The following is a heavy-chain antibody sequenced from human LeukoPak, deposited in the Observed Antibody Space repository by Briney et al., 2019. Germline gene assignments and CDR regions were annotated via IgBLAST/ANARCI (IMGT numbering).Heavy chain of an antibody. D-gene: IGHD6-19*01. J-gene: IGHJ4*02. CDR3: ARRHTNGWHYFDY. CDR1: GYTFTGYY. Sequence: ASVKVSCKASGYTFTGYYIHWVRQAPGQGLEWMGWTNPNSGGTNYAQKFQGRVTMTRDTSISTAYMDLSRLRSGDTAVYYCARRHTNGWHYFDYWGQGTLVTVSS. CDR2: TNPNSGGT. V-gene: IGHV1-2*02.